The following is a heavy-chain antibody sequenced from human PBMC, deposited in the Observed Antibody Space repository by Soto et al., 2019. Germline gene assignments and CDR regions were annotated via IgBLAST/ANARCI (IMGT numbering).Heavy chain of an antibody. CDR3: ARDKGGETGAIDC. CDR2: ISVSGSNI. D-gene: IGHD2-21*01. V-gene: IGHV3-48*03. Sequence: PGGSLRLSCAASGFTFSTYEMNWVRQAPGKGLEWLSYISVSGSNIYYADSVKGRFTISRDNAKNSLFLQMNSLRAEDTAFYYCARDKGGETGAIDCWGQGTLVTVSS. J-gene: IGHJ4*02. CDR1: GFTFSTYE.